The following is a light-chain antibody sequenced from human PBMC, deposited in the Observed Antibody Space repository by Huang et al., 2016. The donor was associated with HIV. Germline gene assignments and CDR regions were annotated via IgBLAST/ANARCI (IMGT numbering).Light chain of an antibody. CDR2: GAS. J-gene: IGKJ1*01. CDR3: QQYHNWPPEGT. Sequence: EIVMTQSPATLSASPGERATLSCRASQSVSNHLAWYQHRPGQPPRLLIYGASTRATCIPARFSGGGSGTEFTLTISSLQSEDFAVYYCQQYHNWPPEGTFGQGTKVEIK. CDR1: QSVSNH. V-gene: IGKV3-15*01.